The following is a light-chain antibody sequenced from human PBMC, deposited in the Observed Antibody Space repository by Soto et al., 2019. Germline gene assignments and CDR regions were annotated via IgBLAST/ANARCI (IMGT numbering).Light chain of an antibody. CDR1: NSDVGSFDL. V-gene: IGLV2-23*02. Sequence: QSALTQPDSVSGSPGQSITISCTGSNSDVGSFDLVSWFQQYPGKAPKLILYEVSKRPLGVSNRFSGSKSGYTASLTISGLQAEDEGDYYCCSYADIAYLFVLGTGTKVTVL. J-gene: IGLJ1*01. CDR2: EVS. CDR3: CSYADIAYLFV.